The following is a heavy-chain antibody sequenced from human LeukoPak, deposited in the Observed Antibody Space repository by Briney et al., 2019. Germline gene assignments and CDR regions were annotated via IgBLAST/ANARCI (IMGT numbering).Heavy chain of an antibody. CDR3: ARDNPDKNFDY. CDR1: GFTFSSYS. Sequence: PGGSLRLSCAAPGFTFSSYSMNRVRQAPGKGLEWVSSISSSSSYIYYADSVKGRFTISRDNAKNSLYLQMNSLRAEDTAVYYCARDNPDKNFDYWGQGTLVTVSS. V-gene: IGHV3-21*01. CDR2: ISSSSSYI. J-gene: IGHJ4*02. D-gene: IGHD1-14*01.